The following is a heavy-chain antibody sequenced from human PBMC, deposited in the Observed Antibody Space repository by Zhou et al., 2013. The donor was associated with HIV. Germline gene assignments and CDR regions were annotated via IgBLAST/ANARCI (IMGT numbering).Heavy chain of an antibody. CDR1: GGTFSSYA. J-gene: IGHJ6*03. Sequence: QVQLVQSGAEVKKPGSSVKVSCKASGGTFSSYAISWVRQAPGQGLEWMGGIIPIFGTANYAQKFQGRVTITTDESTSTAYMELSSLRSEDTAVYYCARGADTAEGVNYYYYYYMDVWGKGTTVTVSS. CDR3: ARGADTAEGVNYYYYYYMDV. CDR2: IIPIFGTA. V-gene: IGHV1-69*05. D-gene: IGHD5-18*01.